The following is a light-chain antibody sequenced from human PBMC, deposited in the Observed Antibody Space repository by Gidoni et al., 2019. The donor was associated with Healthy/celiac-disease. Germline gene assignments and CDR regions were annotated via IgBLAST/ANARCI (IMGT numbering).Light chain of an antibody. CDR2: GAS. Sequence: VSTQPPGTLSLSPGERATLTCRASQSVSSNYLAWYQQKPGQAPRLLIYGASSRATGIPDRFSGSGSGTDFTLTISRLEPEDFAVYYCQQYGSSPPWTFXXXTKVEIK. J-gene: IGKJ1*01. CDR1: QSVSSNY. V-gene: IGKV3-20*01. CDR3: QQYGSSPPWT.